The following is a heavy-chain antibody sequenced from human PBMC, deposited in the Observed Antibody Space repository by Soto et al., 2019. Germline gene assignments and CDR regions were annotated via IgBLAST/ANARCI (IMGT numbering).Heavy chain of an antibody. CDR1: GFTFSSYA. J-gene: IGHJ3*02. Sequence: GRSLRLSCAASGFTFSSYAMSWVRQAPGKGLEWVSSISGSGGSTYYADSVKGRFTISRDNSKNTLYLQMNSLGAEDTAVYYCAKDRYYDSSGYYSDAFDIWGQGTMVTVSS. CDR3: AKDRYYDSSGYYSDAFDI. V-gene: IGHV3-23*01. CDR2: ISGSGGST. D-gene: IGHD3-22*01.